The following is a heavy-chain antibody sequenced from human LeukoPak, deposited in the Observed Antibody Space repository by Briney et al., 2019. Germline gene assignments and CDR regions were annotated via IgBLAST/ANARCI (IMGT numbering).Heavy chain of an antibody. V-gene: IGHV3-53*01. D-gene: IGHD5-12*01. Sequence: GGSLRLSSAASGFTVSSNYMSWVRQAPGKGLEWVSVIYSGGSTYYADSVKGRFTISRDNSKNTLYLQMNSLRAEDTAVYYCARGYSHDYWGQGTLVTVSS. CDR2: IYSGGST. CDR1: GFTVSSNY. CDR3: ARGYSHDY. J-gene: IGHJ4*02.